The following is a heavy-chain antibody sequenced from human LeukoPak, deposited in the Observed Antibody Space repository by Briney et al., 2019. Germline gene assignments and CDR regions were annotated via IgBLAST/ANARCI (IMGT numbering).Heavy chain of an antibody. D-gene: IGHD5-12*01. V-gene: IGHV3-7*03. CDR2: IKEDGSEK. J-gene: IGHJ4*02. CDR3: AADYSGYDQGDY. Sequence: GGSLRLSCVAAGFTFSRYWMSWVRQVPGKGLEWVANIKEDGSEKYYVDSVKGRFTSSRDNAKNLLYLQMTSLRAEDTAVYYCAADYSGYDQGDYWGQGTLVTVSS. CDR1: GFTFSRYW.